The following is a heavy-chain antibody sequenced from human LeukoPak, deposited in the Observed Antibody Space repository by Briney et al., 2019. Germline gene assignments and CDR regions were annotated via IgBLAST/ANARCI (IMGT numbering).Heavy chain of an antibody. V-gene: IGHV3-64*01. D-gene: IGHD5-24*01. CDR1: GFIFRSYA. Sequence: GGSHTVSYADSGFIFRSYAMHWIRQAPPKEQKYISAISSNRGSTYYANSVKGRFTMSRDNSKNTVSLQMGSLRAEDMAVYYCARDSGRYRDGYNSGPLDYWVQGTLVTVSS. CDR3: ARDSGRYRDGYNSGPLDY. CDR2: ISSNRGST. J-gene: IGHJ4*02.